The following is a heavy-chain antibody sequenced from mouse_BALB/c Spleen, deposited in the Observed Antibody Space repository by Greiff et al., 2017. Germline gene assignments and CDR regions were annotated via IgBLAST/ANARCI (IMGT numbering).Heavy chain of an antibody. CDR1: GFNIKDTY. Sequence: EVKVVESGAELVKPGASVKLSCTASGFNIKDTYMHWVKQRPEQGLEWIGRIDPANGNTKYDPKFQGKATITADTSSNTAYLQLSSLTSEDTAVYYCARGLEGAMDYWGQGTSVTVSS. J-gene: IGHJ4*01. CDR2: IDPANGNT. CDR3: ARGLEGAMDY. V-gene: IGHV14-3*02. D-gene: IGHD6-1*01.